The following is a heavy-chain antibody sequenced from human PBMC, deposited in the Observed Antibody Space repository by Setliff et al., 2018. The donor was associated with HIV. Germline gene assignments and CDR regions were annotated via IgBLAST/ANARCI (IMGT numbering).Heavy chain of an antibody. J-gene: IGHJ6*03. V-gene: IGHV1-69*05. Sequence: SVKVSCKASGYTLTNYGISWVRQAPGQGLEWMGGIIPIFGAPHYAQKFQDRVTITTDESTSTAYMEVSSLRSEDTAVYYCVRDRRRDDYNVDSYYYYYMDVWGKGTTVTVSS. CDR2: IIPIFGAP. D-gene: IGHD4-4*01. CDR1: GYTLTNYG. CDR3: VRDRRRDDYNVDSYYYYYMDV.